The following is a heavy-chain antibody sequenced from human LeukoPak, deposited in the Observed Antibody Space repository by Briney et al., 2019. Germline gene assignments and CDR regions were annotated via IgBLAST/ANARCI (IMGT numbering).Heavy chain of an antibody. CDR1: GFTFSSYA. CDR3: AREGEIVNTGYFEY. V-gene: IGHV3-23*01. J-gene: IGHJ4*02. CDR2: ISDSGDNT. Sequence: GGSLRLSCAASGFTFSSYAMSWVRQAPGKGLEWVSAISDSGDNTYYADSVKGRFTISRDNSKNTLYLQMNSLRAEDTAVYYCAREGEIVNTGYFEYWGQGTLVTVSS. D-gene: IGHD1-1*01.